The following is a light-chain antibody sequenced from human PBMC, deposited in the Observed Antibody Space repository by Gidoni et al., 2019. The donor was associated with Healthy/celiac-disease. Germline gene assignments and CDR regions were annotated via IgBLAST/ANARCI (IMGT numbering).Light chain of an antibody. J-gene: IGKJ1*01. Sequence: EIVMTQSPATLSVSPGERATLSCRTRQSVSSNLAWYQQKPGQAPRLLIYGATTRAPGIPARFSSSGSGKEFTLTISSLQSEDVAVYYCQQYNNWPRTFGQGTKVEIK. CDR2: GAT. CDR1: QSVSSN. V-gene: IGKV3-15*01. CDR3: QQYNNWPRT.